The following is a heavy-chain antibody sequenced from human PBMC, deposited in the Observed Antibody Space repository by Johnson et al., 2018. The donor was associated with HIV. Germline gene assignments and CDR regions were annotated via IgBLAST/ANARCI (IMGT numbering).Heavy chain of an antibody. CDR2: ICYDGINK. V-gene: IGHV3-33*01. CDR3: ARAGSSSDDAFDI. CDR1: GFTFSSYG. J-gene: IGHJ3*02. Sequence: QVQLVESGGGLVQPGGSLRLSCAASGFTFSSYGMHWVRQAPGKGLEWVAVICYDGINKYYADSVKGRFTISRDNSKNTLYLQMNSLRAEDTAVYYCARAGSSSDDAFDIWGQGTMVTVSS. D-gene: IGHD6-6*01.